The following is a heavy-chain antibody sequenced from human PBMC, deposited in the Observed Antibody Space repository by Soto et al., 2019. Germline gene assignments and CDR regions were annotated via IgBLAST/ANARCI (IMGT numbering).Heavy chain of an antibody. CDR3: AKSYSSGWYGYFDY. CDR2: ISGSGGST. J-gene: IGHJ4*02. CDR1: GFTFSSYA. V-gene: IGHV3-23*01. Sequence: GGSLRLSCAASGFTFSSYAMSWVRQAQGKGLEWVSAISGSGGSTYYADSVKGRFTISRDNSKNTLYLQMNSLRAEDTAVYYCAKSYSSGWYGYFDYWGQGTLVTVSS. D-gene: IGHD6-19*01.